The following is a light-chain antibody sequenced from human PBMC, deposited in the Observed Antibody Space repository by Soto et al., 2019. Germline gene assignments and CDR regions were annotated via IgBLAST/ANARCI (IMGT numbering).Light chain of an antibody. V-gene: IGKV3-11*01. CDR1: QSVSSY. Sequence: EIVVTQSPATLYLSPGERATLSCRASQSVSSYLAWYQQKPGQAPRLLIYDASNRATGIPARFSGSGSVTDFTLTISSLEPEDFAVYYWQQRSNWQGATFGGGTKVEIK. J-gene: IGKJ4*01. CDR2: DAS. CDR3: QQRSNWQGAT.